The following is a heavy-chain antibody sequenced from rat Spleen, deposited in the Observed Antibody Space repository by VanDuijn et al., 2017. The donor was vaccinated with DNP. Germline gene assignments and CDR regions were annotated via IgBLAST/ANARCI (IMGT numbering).Heavy chain of an antibody. V-gene: IGHV5-25*01. CDR3: ARHGEVHLRYAMDA. D-gene: IGHD2-1*01. J-gene: IGHJ4*01. CDR2: ISHSDGRS. Sequence: EVELVESGGGLVQPGRSLKLSCAASGFSFRNYYMAWVRQAPKRGLEWVAIISHSDGRSYYPDSVKGRFTISRDNAKSSLYLQMNSLKSEDTATYYCARHGEVHLRYAMDAWGQGTSVTVSS. CDR1: GFSFRNYY.